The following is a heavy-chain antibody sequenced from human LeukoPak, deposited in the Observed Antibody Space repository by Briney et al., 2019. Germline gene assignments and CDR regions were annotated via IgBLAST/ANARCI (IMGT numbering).Heavy chain of an antibody. J-gene: IGHJ5*02. D-gene: IGHD3-9*01. CDR3: VRPPDGIRDFDP. Sequence: SETLSLTCTVSGDSISRSGYYWSWIRQPPGKALEWIAYIDYSGDTNSKPSLSSRVTISVDTPKNQFSLRLNSVTAADTAFYYFVRPPDGIRDFDPWGQGTLVTVST. CDR1: GDSISRSGYY. V-gene: IGHV4-61*05. CDR2: IDYSGDT.